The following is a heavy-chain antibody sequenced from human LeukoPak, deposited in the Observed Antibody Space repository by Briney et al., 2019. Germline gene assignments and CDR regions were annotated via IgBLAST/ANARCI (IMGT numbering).Heavy chain of an antibody. CDR1: GGPLSSYY. Sequence: SSETLSLTCTVSGGPLSSYYWRWIRQPAGKGLEWIGRIYTSGSTNYNASLKSRVTMSVDTSKNQFSLKLSSVTAADTAVYYCATSAVAGYYFDYWGQGTLVTVSS. V-gene: IGHV4-4*07. D-gene: IGHD6-19*01. CDR3: ATSAVAGYYFDY. J-gene: IGHJ4*02. CDR2: IYTSGST.